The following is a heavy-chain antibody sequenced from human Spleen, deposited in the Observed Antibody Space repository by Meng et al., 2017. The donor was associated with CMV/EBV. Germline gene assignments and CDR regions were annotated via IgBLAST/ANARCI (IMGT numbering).Heavy chain of an antibody. Sequence: SETLSLTCAVSGYSITNNNWWSWVRQPPGKGLEWIGEIYHGGKTNYNPSLTSRLTISVDRPKNQFSLKLSSVSAADTAVYYCARFGTYSGTYPTGYFDSWGQGTLVTVSS. J-gene: IGHJ4*02. D-gene: IGHD1-26*01. CDR3: ARFGTYSGTYPTGYFDS. CDR2: IYHGGKT. V-gene: IGHV4-4*02. CDR1: GYSITNNNW.